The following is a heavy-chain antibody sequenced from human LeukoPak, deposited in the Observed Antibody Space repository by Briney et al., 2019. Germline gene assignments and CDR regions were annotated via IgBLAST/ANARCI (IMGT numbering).Heavy chain of an antibody. CDR1: GFTFSSYA. D-gene: IGHD1-1*01. Sequence: PGGSLRLSCAASGFTFSSYAMHWVRQAPGKGLEWVAVISYDGSNKYYADSVKGRFTISRDNSKNTLYLQMNSLRAEDTAVYYCARDRYPNYYYYYMDVWGKGTTVTVSS. CDR3: ARDRYPNYYYYYMDV. J-gene: IGHJ6*03. CDR2: ISYDGSNK. V-gene: IGHV3-30*04.